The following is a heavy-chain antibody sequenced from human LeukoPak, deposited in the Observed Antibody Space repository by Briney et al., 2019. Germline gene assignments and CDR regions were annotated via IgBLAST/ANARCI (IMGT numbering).Heavy chain of an antibody. CDR1: GFTLSSYA. Sequence: GGSLRLSCAASGFTLSSYARSWVRQAPGRGLEWFSAIIGSGGSTYYADSVKGRFTISRDNSKNTLYLQMNSLRAEDTAVYYCAKDLRFLEWLLSNWFDPWGQGTLVTVSS. CDR3: AKDLRFLEWLLSNWFDP. D-gene: IGHD3-3*01. V-gene: IGHV3-23*01. CDR2: IIGSGGST. J-gene: IGHJ5*02.